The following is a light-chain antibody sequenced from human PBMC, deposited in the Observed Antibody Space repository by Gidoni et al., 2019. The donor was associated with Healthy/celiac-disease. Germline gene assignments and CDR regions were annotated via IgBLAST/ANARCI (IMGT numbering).Light chain of an antibody. CDR3: QQYGSTRYT. CDR2: GAS. Sequence: IVLTQSPGTLSLSPGESATLSCRASQSVSSSYLAWYQQKPGQAPRLLIYGASSRATGIPYRFSGSGSGTDFTLTISRLEPEDFAVYYCQQYGSTRYTFXQXTKLEIK. J-gene: IGKJ2*01. CDR1: QSVSSSY. V-gene: IGKV3-20*01.